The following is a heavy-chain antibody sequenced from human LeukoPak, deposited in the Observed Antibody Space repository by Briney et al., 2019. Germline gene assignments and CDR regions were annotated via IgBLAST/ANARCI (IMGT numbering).Heavy chain of an antibody. J-gene: IGHJ4*02. Sequence: PGGSLRLSCAASGFTVSSNYMSWVRQAPGKGLEWISYISYTGTIYYADSVKGRFTVSRDNAENSLYLQMISLRAEDTAIYYCARGSGGVGASLPYWGQGALVTVSS. CDR2: ISYTGTI. V-gene: IGHV3-69-1*01. CDR1: GFTVSSNY. D-gene: IGHD3-16*01. CDR3: ARGSGGVGASLPY.